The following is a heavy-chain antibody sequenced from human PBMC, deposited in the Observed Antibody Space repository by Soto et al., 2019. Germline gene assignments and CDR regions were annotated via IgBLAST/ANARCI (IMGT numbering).Heavy chain of an antibody. CDR1: GGSISSYY. Sequence: SETLSLTCTVSGGSISSYYWSWIRQPPGKGLEWIGYINYSGRTNYNPSLKSRVTISVDTSKKQFSLKVSSVTAADTAVYYCARAKSGSYPFDYWGQGTLVTVSS. CDR2: INYSGRT. J-gene: IGHJ4*02. CDR3: ARAKSGSYPFDY. D-gene: IGHD1-26*01. V-gene: IGHV4-59*01.